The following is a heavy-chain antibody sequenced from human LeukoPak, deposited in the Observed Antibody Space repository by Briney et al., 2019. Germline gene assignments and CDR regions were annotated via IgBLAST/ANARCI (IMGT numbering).Heavy chain of an antibody. V-gene: IGHV4-59*08. D-gene: IGHD5-12*01. J-gene: IGHJ5*02. Sequence: KASETLSLTCTVSGGSISSYYWSWIRQPPGKGLEWIGYIYYSGSTNYNPSLKSRVTISVDTSKNQFSLKLSSVTAADTAVYYCARGYSGYDYGSFDPWGQGTLVTVSS. CDR3: ARGYSGYDYGSFDP. CDR2: IYYSGST. CDR1: GGSISSYY.